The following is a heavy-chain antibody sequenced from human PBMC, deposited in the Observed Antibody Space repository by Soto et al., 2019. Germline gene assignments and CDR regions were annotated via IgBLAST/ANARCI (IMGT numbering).Heavy chain of an antibody. D-gene: IGHD3-3*01. V-gene: IGHV1-24*01. CDR3: ATGRRFLEWLLSPPEYFQH. J-gene: IGHJ1*01. CDR2: FDPEDGET. CDR1: GYTLTELS. Sequence: ASVKVSCKVSGYTLTELSMHWVRQAPGKGLEWMGGFDPEDGETIYAQKFQGRVTMTEDTSTDTAYMELSSLRSEDTAVYYCATGRRFLEWLLSPPEYFQHWGQGTLVTVSS.